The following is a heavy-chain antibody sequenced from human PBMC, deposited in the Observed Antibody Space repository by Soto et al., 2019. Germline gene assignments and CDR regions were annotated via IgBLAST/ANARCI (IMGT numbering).Heavy chain of an antibody. CDR3: ASLTIQTPAY. CDR2: ISYDGSNK. V-gene: IGHV3-30-3*01. CDR1: GFTFSSYA. J-gene: IGHJ4*02. Sequence: QVQLVESGGGVVQPGRSLRLSCAASGFTFSSYAMHWVRQAPGKGLEWVAVISYDGSNKYYADSVKGRFTISRDNSKNTLYLQMTSLRAEDTAVYYCASLTIQTPAYWGQGTLVTVSS.